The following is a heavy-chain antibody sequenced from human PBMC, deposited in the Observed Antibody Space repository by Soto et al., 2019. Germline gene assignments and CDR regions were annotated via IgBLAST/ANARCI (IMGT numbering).Heavy chain of an antibody. CDR3: ARHPSTFDSSSWHAGYYYGMDV. Sequence: GESLKISCKGSGYSFTSYWISWVRQMPGKGLEWMGRIDPSDSYTNYSPSFQGHVTISADKSISTAYLQWSSLKASDTAMYYCARHPSTFDSSSWHAGYYYGMDVWGQGTTVTVSS. CDR2: IDPSDSYT. CDR1: GYSFTSYW. J-gene: IGHJ6*02. V-gene: IGHV5-10-1*01. D-gene: IGHD6-13*01.